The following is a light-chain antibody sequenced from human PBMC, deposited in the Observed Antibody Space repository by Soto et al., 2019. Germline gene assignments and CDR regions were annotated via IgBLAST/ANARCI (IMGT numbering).Light chain of an antibody. V-gene: IGKV1-9*01. CDR2: AAS. J-gene: IGKJ4*01. Sequence: DIQLTQSPSFLSASVGYRVTITCLASQGIRSYLAWYQQKPGKAPKLLIYAASTLQSGVPSRFSGSGSGTEFTLTISSLQPEDCATYYCQQLISYPLNFGGGTKV. CDR1: QGIRSY. CDR3: QQLISYPLN.